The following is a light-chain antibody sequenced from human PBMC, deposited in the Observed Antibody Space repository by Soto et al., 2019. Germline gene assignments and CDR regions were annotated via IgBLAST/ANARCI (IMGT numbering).Light chain of an antibody. CDR1: QTISSN. CDR3: QHYNNWPKT. CDR2: GAS. J-gene: IGKJ1*01. Sequence: EIVMTQSPATLSVSPGERATLSCRASQTISSNLAWYKQKPGQTPRLLIYGASTRATGVPARFSGSGSGTEFTLTISSLQSEDFAVYYCQHYNNWPKTFGQGTKV. V-gene: IGKV3-15*01.